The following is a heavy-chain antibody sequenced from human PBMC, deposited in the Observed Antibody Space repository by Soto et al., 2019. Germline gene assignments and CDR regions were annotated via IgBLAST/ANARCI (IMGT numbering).Heavy chain of an antibody. J-gene: IGHJ6*02. CDR2: IYYSGST. Sequence: QVQLQESGPGLVKPSQTLSLTCTVSGGSISSGGYYWSWIRQHPGKGLEWIGYIYYSGSTYYNPSLTSRVTISVDTSKNQFSLKLSAVTAADTAVYYCARDSSYYYYGMDVWGQGTTVTVSS. D-gene: IGHD2-15*01. CDR3: ARDSSYYYYGMDV. V-gene: IGHV4-31*03. CDR1: GGSISSGGYY.